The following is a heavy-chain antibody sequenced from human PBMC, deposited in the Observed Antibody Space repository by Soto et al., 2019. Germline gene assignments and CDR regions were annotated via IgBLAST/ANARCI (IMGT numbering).Heavy chain of an antibody. J-gene: IGHJ5*02. V-gene: IGHV1-18*01. CDR2: INAYNGNT. CDR3: PRVLPPCDP. D-gene: IGHD2-15*01. CDR1: GYTFTSYG. Sequence: QVQLVQSGAEVKKPGASVKVSCKASGYTFTSYGISWVRQAPGQGLEWMGWINAYNGNTNYAQKLQARVTMTTDTSTSTPYMELRSRRSDDTAVYYCPRVLPPCDPWGQGTLVTVSS.